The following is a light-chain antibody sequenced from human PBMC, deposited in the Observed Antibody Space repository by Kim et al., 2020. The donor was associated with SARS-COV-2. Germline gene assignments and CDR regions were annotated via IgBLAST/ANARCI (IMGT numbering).Light chain of an antibody. CDR1: SASIACNY. Sequence: KTVTIACIRSSASIACNYVQWYQLRPGSAPTTVIDDDNQRPSGVPDRFSGSIDSSSNSASLTISGLKTEDEADYYCQSYDSSNQGVFGGGTQLTVL. CDR3: QSYDSSNQGV. J-gene: IGLJ3*02. V-gene: IGLV6-57*03. CDR2: DDN.